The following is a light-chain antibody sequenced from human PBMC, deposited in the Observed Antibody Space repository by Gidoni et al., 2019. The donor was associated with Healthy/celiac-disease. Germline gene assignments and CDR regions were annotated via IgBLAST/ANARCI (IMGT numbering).Light chain of an antibody. CDR1: QSVRSSY. Sequence: EIVWTQSPGTLSLSPGERATLSCRASQSVRSSYLAWYQQKPGQAPRLLIYGASSRATGIPDRFSGSGSGTDFTLTISRLEPEDFAVYYCQQYGSSLLTFGGGTKVEIK. J-gene: IGKJ4*01. CDR2: GAS. V-gene: IGKV3-20*01. CDR3: QQYGSSLLT.